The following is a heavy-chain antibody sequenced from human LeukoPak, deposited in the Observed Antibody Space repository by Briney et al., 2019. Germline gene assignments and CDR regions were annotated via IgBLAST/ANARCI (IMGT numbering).Heavy chain of an antibody. V-gene: IGHV4-39*01. CDR1: GGSIRSSTSY. J-gene: IGHJ6*02. Sequence: SETLSLTCAVSGGSIRSSTSYRGWIRQAPGKGLEWIGSIYKSGSTYYNPSLKSRVTISVDTSKNQFSLKLSSVTAADTAVYYCARLSLDEYWSGYEYYYYYAMDVWGQGTTVTVSS. CDR2: IYKSGST. D-gene: IGHD3-3*01. CDR3: ARLSLDEYWSGYEYYYYYAMDV.